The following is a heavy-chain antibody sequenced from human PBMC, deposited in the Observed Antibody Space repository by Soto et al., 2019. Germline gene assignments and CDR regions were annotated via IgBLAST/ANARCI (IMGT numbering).Heavy chain of an antibody. V-gene: IGHV3-13*01. Sequence: EVQLVESGGGLVPPGGSLRLSCAASGFTFSRYDMHWVRQVTGKGLEWVSAFGTSDDTYYAGSVKGRFTISRENAKSSLYRQMNSLTAGDTAVYYCARGDGSGGSYLYDWGQGTMVTVSS. CDR2: FGTSDDT. CDR1: GFTFSRYD. CDR3: ARGDGSGGSYLYD. J-gene: IGHJ3*01. D-gene: IGHD1-26*01.